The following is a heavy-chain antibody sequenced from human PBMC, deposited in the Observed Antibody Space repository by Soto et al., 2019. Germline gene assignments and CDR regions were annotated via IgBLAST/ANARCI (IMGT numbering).Heavy chain of an antibody. Sequence: SVKVSCKASGGTFSSYAISWVRQAPGQGLEWMGGIIPIFGTANYAQKFQGRVTITADESTSTAYMELSSLRSEDTAVYYCARAGYGDYPIGYGMDVWGQGTTVTVSS. CDR1: GGTFSSYA. CDR3: ARAGYGDYPIGYGMDV. CDR2: IIPIFGTA. J-gene: IGHJ6*02. D-gene: IGHD4-17*01. V-gene: IGHV1-69*13.